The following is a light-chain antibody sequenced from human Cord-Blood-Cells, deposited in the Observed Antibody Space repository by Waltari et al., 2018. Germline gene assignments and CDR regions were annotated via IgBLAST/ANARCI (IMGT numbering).Light chain of an antibody. Sequence: EIVLTQSPATLSLSPGERATLSCRASQIVSSYLAWYQQKPGPAPRLLIYDASNRATGIPARFSGSGSGTDFTLTISSLEPEDFAVYYCQQRSNWPPTFGQGTKVEIK. CDR1: QIVSSY. CDR3: QQRSNWPPT. J-gene: IGKJ1*01. CDR2: DAS. V-gene: IGKV3-11*01.